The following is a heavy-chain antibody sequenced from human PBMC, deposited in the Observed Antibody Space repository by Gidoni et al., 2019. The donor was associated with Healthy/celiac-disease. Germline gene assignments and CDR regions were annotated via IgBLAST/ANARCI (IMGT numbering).Heavy chain of an antibody. CDR2: ISGSGGST. CDR1: GFTFSSYA. J-gene: IGHJ6*02. D-gene: IGHD5-12*01. Sequence: EVQLLESGGGLVQPGGSLRLSCAASGFTFSSYAMSWVRQAPGKGLEWVSAISGSGGSTYYADSVKGRFTISRDNSKNTLYLQMNSLRAEDTAVYYCAGGYGYYYYGMDVWGQGTTVTVSS. V-gene: IGHV3-23*01. CDR3: AGGYGYYYYGMDV.